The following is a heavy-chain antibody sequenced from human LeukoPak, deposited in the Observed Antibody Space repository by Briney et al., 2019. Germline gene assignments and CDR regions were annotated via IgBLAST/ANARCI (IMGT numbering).Heavy chain of an antibody. Sequence: GRSLRLSCTVSGFTFNNFAMTWVRQPPGKGLEWVSTITTAGGNTYYADSVKGRFSIFRDNSKNTLFLQMNSLRAEDTAEYFCAKARSSWAGYFDHWGQGTLVTVSS. CDR1: GFTFNNFA. J-gene: IGHJ4*02. D-gene: IGHD6-13*01. CDR2: ITTAGGNT. V-gene: IGHV3-23*01. CDR3: AKARSSWAGYFDH.